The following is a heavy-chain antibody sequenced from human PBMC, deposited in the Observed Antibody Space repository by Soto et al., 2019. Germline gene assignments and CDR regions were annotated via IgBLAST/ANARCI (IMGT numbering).Heavy chain of an antibody. V-gene: IGHV5-51*01. J-gene: IGHJ4*02. CDR2: IYPGDSDT. Sequence: GESLKISCKGSGYSFTSYWIGWVRQMPGKGLEWMGIIYPGDSDTRYSPSLQGQVTISADKSISTAYLQWSSLKASDTAMYYCARHLSVVTDGYYFDYWGQGTLVTVSS. CDR1: GYSFTSYW. D-gene: IGHD2-15*01. CDR3: ARHLSVVTDGYYFDY.